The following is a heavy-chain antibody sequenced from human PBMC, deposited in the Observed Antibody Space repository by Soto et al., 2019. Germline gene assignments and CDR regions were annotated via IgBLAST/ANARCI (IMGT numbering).Heavy chain of an antibody. CDR3: ARADPYCSGGSCYYVWFDP. CDR1: GGSISNNF. V-gene: IGHV4-59*01. D-gene: IGHD2-15*01. Sequence: SETLSLTCTVSGGSISNNFWNWIRQPPGKGLEWIGYISYSGGTNYNPSLKSRVTISVDTSKNQFSLKLSSVTAADTAVYYCARADPYCSGGSCYYVWFDPWGQGTLVTVSS. J-gene: IGHJ5*02. CDR2: ISYSGGT.